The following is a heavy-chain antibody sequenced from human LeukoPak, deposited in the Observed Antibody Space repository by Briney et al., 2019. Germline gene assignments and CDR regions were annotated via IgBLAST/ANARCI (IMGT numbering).Heavy chain of an antibody. CDR1: GYSISSGYY. Sequence: SETLSLTCSVSGYSISSGYYWGWIRQPPGKGLECIGTMYHSGSTFYNPSLKSRVTISVDTSKNQFSLKLTSMTAADTAVYYCARAMNRSGDYLGFDPWGLGIVVTVSS. J-gene: IGHJ5*02. V-gene: IGHV4-38-2*02. CDR2: MYHSGST. D-gene: IGHD3-3*01. CDR3: ARAMNRSGDYLGFDP.